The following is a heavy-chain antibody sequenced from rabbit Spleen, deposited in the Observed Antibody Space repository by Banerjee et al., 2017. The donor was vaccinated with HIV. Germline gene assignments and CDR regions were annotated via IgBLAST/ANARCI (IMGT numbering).Heavy chain of an antibody. V-gene: IGHV1S40*01. D-gene: IGHD4-1*01. CDR2: IIGGSGGAT. Sequence: QSLEESGGDLVKPGASLTLTCTASGITFSNYWICWVRQAPGKGLEWIGCIIGGSGGATYYANWAKGRFTISKTSSTTVTLQMTSLTVADTATHFCARDDSGWSLSNFDLWGPGTLVTVS. CDR3: ARDDSGWSLSNFDL. CDR1: GITFSNYW. J-gene: IGHJ4*01.